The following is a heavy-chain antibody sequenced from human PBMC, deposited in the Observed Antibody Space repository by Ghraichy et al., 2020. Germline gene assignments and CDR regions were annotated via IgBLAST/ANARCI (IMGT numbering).Heavy chain of an antibody. V-gene: IGHV4-59*01. CDR1: GGSISSYY. D-gene: IGHD6-19*01. J-gene: IGHJ6*03. CDR3: ARGGYSSGWWNYYYMDV. CDR2: IYYSGST. Sequence: SQTLSLTCTVSGGSISSYYWSWIRQPPGKGLEWIGYIYYSGSTNYNPSLKSRVTISVDTSKNQFSLKLSSVTAADTAVYYCARGGYSSGWWNYYYMDVWGKGTTVTVSS.